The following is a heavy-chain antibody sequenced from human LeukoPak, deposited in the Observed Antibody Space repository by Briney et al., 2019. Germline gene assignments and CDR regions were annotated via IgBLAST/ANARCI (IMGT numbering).Heavy chain of an antibody. CDR2: IKQDGSEK. D-gene: IGHD5-12*01. CDR3: ARDGTYTDYDPDFDT. Sequence: GGSLRLSCAASGFTISRFWMSWVRQAPGKGLEWVDNIKQDGSEKYYLDSVKRRFTISRENAKNSLYLQMNSLRAEDTAVFYCARDGTYTDYDPDFDTWGQGTLVTVSS. V-gene: IGHV3-7*04. CDR1: GFTISRFW. J-gene: IGHJ4*02.